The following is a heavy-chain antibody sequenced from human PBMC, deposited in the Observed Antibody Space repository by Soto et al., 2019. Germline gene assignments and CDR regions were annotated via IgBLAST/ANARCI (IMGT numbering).Heavy chain of an antibody. CDR1: GGSISSYY. Sequence: NPSETLSLTCTVSGGSISSYYWSWIRQPPGKGLEWIGYIYYSGSTNYNPSLKSRVTISVDTSKNQFSLKLSSVTAADTAVYYCARLYSSGWHFDYWGQGTLVTVSS. CDR3: ARLYSSGWHFDY. J-gene: IGHJ4*02. V-gene: IGHV4-59*01. CDR2: IYYSGST. D-gene: IGHD6-19*01.